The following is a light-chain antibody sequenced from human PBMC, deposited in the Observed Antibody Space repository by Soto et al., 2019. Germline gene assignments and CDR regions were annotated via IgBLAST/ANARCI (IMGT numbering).Light chain of an antibody. J-gene: IGLJ2*01. CDR2: EVN. CDR3: ASFRSGTILV. V-gene: IGLV2-14*01. Sequence: QSALTEPASVSVSPGQSVTISCTGPRSDIGDSNFISWYQHSPGKAPRLLIYEVNNRPSGVSKRFSGSKAGNTASLTISGLLDDDEADYFCASFRSGTILVFGSGTQLTVL. CDR1: RSDIGDSNF.